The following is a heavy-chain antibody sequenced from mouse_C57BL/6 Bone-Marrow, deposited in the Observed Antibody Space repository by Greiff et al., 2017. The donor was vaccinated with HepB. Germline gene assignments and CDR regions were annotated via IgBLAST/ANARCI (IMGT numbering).Heavy chain of an antibody. J-gene: IGHJ4*01. CDR2: IWTGAGT. CDR1: GFSLTSYA. D-gene: IGHD2-1*01. Sequence: QVQLKESGPGLVAPSQSLSITCTVSGFSLTSYAISWVRQPPGKGLEWLGVIWTGAGTNYNSALKSRLSISKDNSKSQVFLKMNSLQTDDTARYYCARKRVYYGKENYAMDYWGQGTSVTVSS. V-gene: IGHV2-9-1*01. CDR3: ARKRVYYGKENYAMDY.